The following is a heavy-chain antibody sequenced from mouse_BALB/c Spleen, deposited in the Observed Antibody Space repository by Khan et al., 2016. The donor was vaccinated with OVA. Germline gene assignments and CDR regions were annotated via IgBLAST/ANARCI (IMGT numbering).Heavy chain of an antibody. V-gene: IGHV1S41*01. CDR2: IGPGSGSA. J-gene: IGHJ4*01. D-gene: IGHD1-1*01. Sequence: DLVEPGASVKLSCKASGYTFTSYWINWIKERPGQGLEWIGQIGPGSGSAYYNELFKGKATLTVDTSSSTVYIQLSSLASEDSAVYFCARTNYYGRGLSAMDYWGQGTSVTVSS. CDR3: ARTNYYGRGLSAMDY. CDR1: GYTFTSYW.